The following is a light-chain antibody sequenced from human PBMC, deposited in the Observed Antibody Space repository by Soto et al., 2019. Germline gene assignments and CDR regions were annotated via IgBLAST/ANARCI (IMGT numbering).Light chain of an antibody. CDR2: GAS. V-gene: IGKV3-20*01. CDR3: QQYGSSPRGIT. Sequence: EIVLTQSPGTLSLSPGERATLSCRASQSVSSSYLAWYQQKLGQAPRLLIYGASSRATGIPDRFSGSGSGTDFTLTISRLEPEDFAVYYCQQYGSSPRGITFGPGTKVDIK. CDR1: QSVSSSY. J-gene: IGKJ3*01.